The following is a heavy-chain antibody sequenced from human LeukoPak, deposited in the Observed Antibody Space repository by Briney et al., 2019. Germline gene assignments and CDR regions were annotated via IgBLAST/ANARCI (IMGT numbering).Heavy chain of an antibody. CDR3: ARDRALEYYGMDV. J-gene: IGHJ6*04. CDR1: GFTFSSHA. Sequence: GGSLRLSCAASGFTFSSHAMHWVRQPPGKGLEWLAVISYDGSNKYYADSVKGRFTISRDNSKNTLYLQMNSLRAEDTAVYYCARDRALEYYGMDVWGKGTTVTVSS. V-gene: IGHV3-30*04. D-gene: IGHD3-3*01. CDR2: ISYDGSNK.